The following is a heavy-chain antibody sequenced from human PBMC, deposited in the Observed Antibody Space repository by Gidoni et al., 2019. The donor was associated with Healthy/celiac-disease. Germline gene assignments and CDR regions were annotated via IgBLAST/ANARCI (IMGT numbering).Heavy chain of an antibody. Sequence: QVQLVQSGAEVKKPGSSVKVSCKASGGTFSSYTINWVRQAPGQGLEWMGRIIPILGRAVYAQKFQGRVTITADKSTSTAYMELTSLRSEDTAVYYCAREGSSGYYNPAHMYYFDSWGQGTLVTVSS. D-gene: IGHD3-22*01. J-gene: IGHJ4*02. CDR2: IIPILGRA. CDR1: GGTFSSYT. CDR3: AREGSSGYYNPAHMYYFDS. V-gene: IGHV1-69*08.